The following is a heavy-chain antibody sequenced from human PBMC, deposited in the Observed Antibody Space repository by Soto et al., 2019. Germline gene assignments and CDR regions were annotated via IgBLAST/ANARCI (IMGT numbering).Heavy chain of an antibody. Sequence: PGGSLRLSCAASGFTFSSYSMNWVRQAPGKGLEWVSSISSSSSYIYYADSVKGRFTISRDNAKNSLYLQMNSLRAEDTAVYYCARRLDCGGDCYSYYFDYWGQGTLVTVSS. V-gene: IGHV3-21*01. J-gene: IGHJ4*02. CDR3: ARRLDCGGDCYSYYFDY. CDR1: GFTFSSYS. CDR2: ISSSSSYI. D-gene: IGHD2-21*02.